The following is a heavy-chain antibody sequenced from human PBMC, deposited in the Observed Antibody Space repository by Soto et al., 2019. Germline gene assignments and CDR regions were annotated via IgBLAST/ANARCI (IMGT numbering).Heavy chain of an antibody. CDR1: GYTFTGYY. V-gene: IGHV1-2*02. Sequence: ASVKVSCKASGYTFTGYYMHWVRQAPGQGLEWMGWINPNSGGTNYAQKFQGRVTMTRDTSISTAYMELSRLRSDDTAVYYCARDLLVGATCAFDIWGQGTMVTVSS. J-gene: IGHJ3*02. D-gene: IGHD1-26*01. CDR3: ARDLLVGATCAFDI. CDR2: INPNSGGT.